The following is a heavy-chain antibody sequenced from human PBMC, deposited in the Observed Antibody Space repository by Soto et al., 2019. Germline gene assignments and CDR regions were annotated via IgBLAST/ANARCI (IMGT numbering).Heavy chain of an antibody. Sequence: QVQLQESGPGLVKPSETLSLTCTVSGGSISSYYWSWIRQPPGKGLEWIGYIYYSGSTNYNPSLQSRVTISVDTSKNQFSLKLSSVTAADTAVYYCARVVTMVRTLRRVTTFDPWGQGTLVTVSS. V-gene: IGHV4-59*01. CDR1: GGSISSYY. CDR2: IYYSGST. J-gene: IGHJ5*02. D-gene: IGHD3-10*01. CDR3: ARVVTMVRTLRRVTTFDP.